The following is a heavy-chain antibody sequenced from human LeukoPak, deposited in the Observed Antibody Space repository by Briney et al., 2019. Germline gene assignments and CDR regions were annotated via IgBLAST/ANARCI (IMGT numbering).Heavy chain of an antibody. V-gene: IGHV3-30*02. J-gene: IGHJ5*02. CDR1: GFSFTNYG. CDR3: ARDSTYYDFRSGYLNWFDP. D-gene: IGHD3-3*01. Sequence: PGGSLRLSCAASGFSFTNYGMHWVRQAPGKGLEWVAFIRYDGGKTHYVDSVKGRFTVSRGNSKNSLYLQMNSLRAEDMAVYYCARDSTYYDFRSGYLNWFDPWGQGTLVTVSS. CDR2: IRYDGGKT.